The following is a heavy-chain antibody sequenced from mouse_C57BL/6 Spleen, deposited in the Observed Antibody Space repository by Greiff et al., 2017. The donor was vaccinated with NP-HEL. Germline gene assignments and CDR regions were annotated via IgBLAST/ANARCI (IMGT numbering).Heavy chain of an antibody. J-gene: IGHJ2*01. D-gene: IGHD1-1*01. Sequence: QVQLQQSGAELVKPGASVQLSCKASGYTFTEYTIHWVKQRSGQGLAWIGWFYPGSGSIKYNEKFKDKATLTADKSSSTVYMELSRLTSEDSAVYFCARHEFTTVVAKYYFDYWGQGTTLTVSA. CDR3: ARHEFTTVVAKYYFDY. CDR2: FYPGSGSI. CDR1: GYTFTEYT. V-gene: IGHV1-62-2*01.